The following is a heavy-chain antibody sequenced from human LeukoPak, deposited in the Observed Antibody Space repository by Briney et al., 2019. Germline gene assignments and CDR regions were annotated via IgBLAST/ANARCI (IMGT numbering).Heavy chain of an antibody. CDR1: GFTFSTYG. Sequence: GGSLRLSWVASGFTFSTYGMHWVRQAPGKGLEWVAVISYDGGRTYYADSVKGRFTMSRDNSKNTLYLQMNSLRAEDTAVYYCAKDPYERGRGTPFDHWGQGTLVTVSS. D-gene: IGHD2-21*01. J-gene: IGHJ4*02. CDR3: AKDPYERGRGTPFDH. CDR2: ISYDGGRT. V-gene: IGHV3-30*18.